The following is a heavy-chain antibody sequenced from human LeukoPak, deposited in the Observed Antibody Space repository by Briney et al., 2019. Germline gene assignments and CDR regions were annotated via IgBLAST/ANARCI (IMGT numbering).Heavy chain of an antibody. V-gene: IGHV3-33*01. CDR1: GFTFSSYG. CDR2: IWYDGSNK. Sequence: GGSLRLSRAASGFTFSSYGMHWVRQAPGKGLEWVAVIWYDGSNKYYADSVKGRFTISRDNSKNTLYLQMNSLRAEDTAVYYCAREDSKLDYYDSSGQDYWGQGTLVTVSS. CDR3: AREDSKLDYYDSSGQDY. D-gene: IGHD3-22*01. J-gene: IGHJ4*02.